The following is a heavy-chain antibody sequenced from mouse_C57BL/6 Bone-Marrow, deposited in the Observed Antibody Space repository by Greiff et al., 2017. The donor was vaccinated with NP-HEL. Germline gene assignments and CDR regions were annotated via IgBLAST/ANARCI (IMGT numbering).Heavy chain of an antibody. CDR1: GFTFSSYA. D-gene: IGHD2-4*01. CDR3: ARDEDYDYDGGYWFAD. V-gene: IGHV5-4*01. J-gene: IGHJ3*01. CDR2: ISDGGSYT. Sequence: EVQGVESGGGLVKPGGSLKLSCAASGFTFSSYAMSWVRQTPEKRLEWVATISDGGSYTYYPDNVKGRFTISRDNAKNNLYLQMSHLKSEDTSMYYCARDEDYDYDGGYWFADWGQGTLVTVSA.